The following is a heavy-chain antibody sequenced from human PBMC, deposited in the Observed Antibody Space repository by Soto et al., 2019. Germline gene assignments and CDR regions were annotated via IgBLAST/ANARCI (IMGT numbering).Heavy chain of an antibody. CDR2: INHSGST. V-gene: IGHV4-34*01. J-gene: IGHJ4*02. CDR1: GGSFCGYY. Sequence: KPSETPSLTCAVCGGSFCGYYWSWIRQPPGKGLEWIGEINHSGSTNYNPSLKSRVTISVDTSKNQFSLKLSSVTAADTAVYYCAGESSGWYGVIHYYFDYWGQGTLVTVSS. D-gene: IGHD6-19*01. CDR3: AGESSGWYGVIHYYFDY.